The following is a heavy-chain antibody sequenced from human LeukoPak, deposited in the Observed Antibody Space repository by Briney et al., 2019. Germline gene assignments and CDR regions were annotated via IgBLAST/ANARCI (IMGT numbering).Heavy chain of an antibody. J-gene: IGHJ2*01. CDR3: ASPGMASSMYWYFDL. Sequence: SETLSLTCTVSGGPISSSSYYWGWIRQPPGKGLEWIGTIYFSGTIYYNPSLKNRVTISVDTSKNEFSLELRSVTAADTAFYYCASPGMASSMYWYFDLWGRGTLVTVSS. V-gene: IGHV4-39*01. CDR2: IYFSGTI. CDR1: GGPISSSSYY. D-gene: IGHD5-24*01.